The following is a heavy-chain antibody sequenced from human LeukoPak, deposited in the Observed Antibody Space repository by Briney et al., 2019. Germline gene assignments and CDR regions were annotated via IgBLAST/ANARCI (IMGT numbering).Heavy chain of an antibody. V-gene: IGHV3-74*01. D-gene: IGHD3-10*01. CDR2: INSDGSGP. CDR3: VSSSGKPDY. Sequence: PGGSLRLSCAASGFIFSTNWMHWVRQAPGKGLVWVSRINSDGSGPTYADSVKGRFTISRDNAKNTLYLQMNSLRGEETAVYYCVSSSGKPDYWGQGTLVTVSS. CDR1: GFIFSTNW. J-gene: IGHJ4*02.